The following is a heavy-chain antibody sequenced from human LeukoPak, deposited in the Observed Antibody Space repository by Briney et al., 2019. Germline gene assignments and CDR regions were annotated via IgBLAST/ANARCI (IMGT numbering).Heavy chain of an antibody. J-gene: IGHJ1*01. V-gene: IGHV3-21*01. CDR2: ISSSSSYI. CDR3: ARDPDTHYYDSSGYYQPPAYFQH. CDR1: GFTFSSDS. D-gene: IGHD3-22*01. Sequence: GGSLRLSCAASGFTFSSDSMNWVRQAPGKGLEWVPSISSSSSYIYYADSVKGRFTISRDNAKNSLYLQMNSLRAEDTAVYYCARDPDTHYYDSSGYYQPPAYFQHWGQGTLVTVSS.